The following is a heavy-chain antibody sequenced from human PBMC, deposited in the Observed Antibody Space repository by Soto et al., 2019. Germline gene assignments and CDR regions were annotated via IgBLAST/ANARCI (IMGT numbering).Heavy chain of an antibody. J-gene: IGHJ6*02. Sequence: GASVKVSCKASGYTFTSYGISWVRQAPGQGLEWMGWISAYNGNTNYAQKLQGRVTMTTDTSTSTAYMELRSLRSDDTAVYYCARIGTSSGSYYYYYYGMDVWGQGTTVTVSS. D-gene: IGHD1-26*01. CDR3: ARIGTSSGSYYYYYYGMDV. CDR1: GYTFTSYG. V-gene: IGHV1-18*01. CDR2: ISAYNGNT.